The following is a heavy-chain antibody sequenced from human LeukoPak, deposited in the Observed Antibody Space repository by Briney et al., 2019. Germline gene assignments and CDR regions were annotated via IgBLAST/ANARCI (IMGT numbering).Heavy chain of an antibody. J-gene: IGHJ4*02. V-gene: IGHV3-49*04. D-gene: IGHD3-10*01. CDR3: TRVSRVRGVIFAFDY. CDR1: GFTFGDYA. CDR2: IRSKAYGGTT. Sequence: GSLRLSCTASGFTFGDYAMSWVRQAPGKGLEWVGFIRSKAYGGTTGYAASVKGRFTISRDDSKSIAYLQMNSLKTEDTAVYYCTRVSRVRGVIFAFDYWGQGTLVTVSS.